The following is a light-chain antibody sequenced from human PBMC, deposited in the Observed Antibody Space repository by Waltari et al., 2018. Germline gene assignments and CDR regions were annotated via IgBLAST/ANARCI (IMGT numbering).Light chain of an antibody. V-gene: IGKV2D-29*02. CDR1: QSLLHSNGNTY. CDR2: KVT. CDR3: MESTKDPYT. J-gene: IGKJ2*01. Sequence: DIVMTQTPLSLPVTPGAPASISCRSSQSLLHSNGNTYLHWYLQKPGQSPRLLIYKVTNRQSGVPDRFSGSGSGTDFTLKISRVEPEDVGVYYCMESTKDPYTFGQGTKVEIK.